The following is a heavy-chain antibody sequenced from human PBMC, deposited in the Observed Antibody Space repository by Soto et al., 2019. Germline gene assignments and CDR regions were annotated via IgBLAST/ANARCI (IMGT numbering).Heavy chain of an antibody. CDR1: GYSFTRYW. Sequence: GESLKLSCKGSGYSFTRYWISWVRQMPGKGLEWMGRIDPSDSYTNYSPSFQGHVTISADKSISTAYLQWSSLKASDTAMYYCARDPLAYCGGDCPIANWGQGTLVTVS. V-gene: IGHV5-10-1*01. CDR2: IDPSDSYT. CDR3: ARDPLAYCGGDCPIAN. D-gene: IGHD2-21*02. J-gene: IGHJ4*02.